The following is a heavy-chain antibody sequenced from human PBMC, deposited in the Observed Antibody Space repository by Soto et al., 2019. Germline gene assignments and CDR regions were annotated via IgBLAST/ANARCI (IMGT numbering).Heavy chain of an antibody. CDR1: GYTFTSYD. J-gene: IGHJ6*03. CDR3: ARGARTAARYYYYYYMDV. D-gene: IGHD6-6*01. CDR2: MDPNSGNT. V-gene: IGHV1-8*01. Sequence: ASVKVSCKASGYTFTSYDINWVRQATGQRLEWMGWMDPNSGNTGYAQKFQGRVTMTRNTSISTAYMELSSLRSEDTAVYYCARGARTAARYYYYYYMDVWGKGTTVTVSS.